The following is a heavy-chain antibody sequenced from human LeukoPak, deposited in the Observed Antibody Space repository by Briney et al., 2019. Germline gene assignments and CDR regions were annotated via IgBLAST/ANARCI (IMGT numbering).Heavy chain of an antibody. J-gene: IGHJ4*02. CDR1: GYTFTGYY. CDR3: ARDTSSYSSGWGDFDY. D-gene: IGHD6-19*01. V-gene: IGHV1-2*02. CDR2: INPNSGGT. Sequence: ASVKVSCKASGYTFTGYYMHWVRQAPGQGLEWMGWINPNSGGTNYAQKFQGRVTMTRDTSISTAYMELSRLRSDDTAVYYRARDTSSYSSGWGDFDYWGQGTLVTVSS.